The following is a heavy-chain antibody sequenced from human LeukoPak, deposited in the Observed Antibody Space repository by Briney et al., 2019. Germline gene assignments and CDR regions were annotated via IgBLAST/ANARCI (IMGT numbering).Heavy chain of an antibody. V-gene: IGHV3-23*01. CDR1: GGSISSTRYY. Sequence: ASETLSLTCTVSGGSISSTRYYWGWIRQPPGKGLEWVSAISGSGGSTYYADSVKGRFTISRDNSKNTLYLQMNSLRAEDTAVYYCAKSTHFLTERRAFDIWGQGTMVTVSS. CDR3: AKSTHFLTERRAFDI. J-gene: IGHJ3*02. D-gene: IGHD6-25*01. CDR2: ISGSGGST.